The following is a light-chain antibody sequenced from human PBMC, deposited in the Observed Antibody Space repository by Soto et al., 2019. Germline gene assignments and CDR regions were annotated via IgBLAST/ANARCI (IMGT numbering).Light chain of an antibody. V-gene: IGKV3-15*01. CDR2: AAS. J-gene: IGKJ1*01. CDR3: QQYDNWPPAWT. CDR1: QTVSNSD. Sequence: EIVLTQSPGTLSLSPGERATLSCRAGQTVSNSDLAWYQQKPGQAPRLVIYAASNRATGVPARFSGSGSETEFTLTISSLQSEDFAVYYCQQYDNWPPAWTFGQGTKVDIK.